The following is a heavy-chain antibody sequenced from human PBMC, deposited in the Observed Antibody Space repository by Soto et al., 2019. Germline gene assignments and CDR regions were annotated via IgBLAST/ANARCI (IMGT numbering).Heavy chain of an antibody. CDR3: SRGVEYYDFWSGYPPPDYYYYVMDV. J-gene: IGHJ6*02. CDR2: IIPIFGTA. Sequence: GASVKVSCKASGGTFSSYAISWVRQAPGQGLEWMGGIIPIFGTANYAQKFQGRVTITADESTSTAYMELSSLRSDDTAVYYCSRGVEYYDFWSGYPPPDYYYYVMDVWGQGTTVTVSS. D-gene: IGHD3-3*01. CDR1: GGTFSSYA. V-gene: IGHV1-69*13.